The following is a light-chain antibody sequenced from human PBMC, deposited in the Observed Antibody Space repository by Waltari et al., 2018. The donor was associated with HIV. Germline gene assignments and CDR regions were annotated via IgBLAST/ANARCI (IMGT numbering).Light chain of an antibody. CDR3: QQYSNWPRT. CDR2: GAS. J-gene: IGKJ1*01. Sequence: EIVMTQSPATLSVSPGERATLSCRASQSVNSNFAWYQQKPGQGPRLLIYGASNRATGIPDRVSGSGSGTEFTLTISSLQSEDFAVYYCQQYSNWPRTFGQGTKVEIK. CDR1: QSVNSN. V-gene: IGKV3-15*01.